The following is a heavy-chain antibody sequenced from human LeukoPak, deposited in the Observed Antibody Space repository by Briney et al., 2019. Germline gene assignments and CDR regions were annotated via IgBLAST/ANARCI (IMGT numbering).Heavy chain of an antibody. V-gene: IGHV3-23*01. CDR2: ISGGGGST. J-gene: IGHJ6*02. CDR1: GFTFSSYT. Sequence: PGGSLRLSCAASGFTFSSYTMSWVRQAPGKGLEWVSGISGGGGSTYYADSVKGRFTISRDNSKNSLYLQMNSLRAGDTAVYYCARALPPDGMDVWGQGTTVTVSS. CDR3: ARALPPDGMDV.